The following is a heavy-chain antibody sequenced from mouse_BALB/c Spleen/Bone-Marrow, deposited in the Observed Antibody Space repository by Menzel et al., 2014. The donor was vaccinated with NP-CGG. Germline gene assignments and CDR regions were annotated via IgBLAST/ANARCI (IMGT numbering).Heavy chain of an antibody. CDR1: GYTFTNYY. V-gene: IGHV1S81*02. CDR3: TRFWDEAY. CDR2: INPRNGGT. J-gene: IGHJ3*01. Sequence: QVQLKESGAELVKPGALVKLSCKASGYTFTNYYMYWVKQRPGQGLEWGGEINPRNGGTNFNEKFKRKATLTVDKSSSTAYMKLNSLTSEDSAVYYCTRFWDEAYWGQGTLVTVSA. D-gene: IGHD4-1*01.